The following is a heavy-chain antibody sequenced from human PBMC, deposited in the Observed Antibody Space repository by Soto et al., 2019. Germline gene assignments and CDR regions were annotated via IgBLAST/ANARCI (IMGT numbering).Heavy chain of an antibody. V-gene: IGHV4-59*01. CDR1: GGSISSYY. CDR3: ARYHNTMVRGVITHWFDP. D-gene: IGHD3-10*01. Sequence: SETLSLTCTVSGGSISSYYWRWIRQPPEKGLEWIGYIYYSGSTNYNPSLKSRVTISVDTSKNQFSLKLSSETAADTAVYYCARYHNTMVRGVITHWFDPWGQGTLVTVSS. CDR2: IYYSGST. J-gene: IGHJ5*02.